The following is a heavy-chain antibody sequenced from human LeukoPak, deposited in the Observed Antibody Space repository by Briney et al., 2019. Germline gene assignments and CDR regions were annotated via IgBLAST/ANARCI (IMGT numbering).Heavy chain of an antibody. CDR2: IYPGDSDT. Sequence: GESLEISCKGSGYSFTSYWIGWVRQMPGKGLEWMGIIYPGDSDTRYSPSFQGQVTISADKSISTAYLQWSSLKASDTAMYYCARPRVAGLDAFDIWGQGTMVTVSS. V-gene: IGHV5-51*01. CDR1: GYSFTSYW. D-gene: IGHD6-19*01. CDR3: ARPRVAGLDAFDI. J-gene: IGHJ3*02.